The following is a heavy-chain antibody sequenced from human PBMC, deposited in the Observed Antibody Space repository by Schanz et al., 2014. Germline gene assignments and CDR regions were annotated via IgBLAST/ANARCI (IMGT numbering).Heavy chain of an antibody. CDR1: GFSFGTYA. Sequence: EVHLLESGGGLVQPGGSLRLSCAASGFSFGTYAMSWVRQAPGKGLEWVSAISGSGGSTYYADSVKGRFTISRDNSKNALYLQMSSLGAEDTAVYCCAKGRFGELNAFDIWGQGTLVTVSS. J-gene: IGHJ3*02. CDR2: ISGSGGST. CDR3: AKGRFGELNAFDI. V-gene: IGHV3-23*01. D-gene: IGHD3-10*01.